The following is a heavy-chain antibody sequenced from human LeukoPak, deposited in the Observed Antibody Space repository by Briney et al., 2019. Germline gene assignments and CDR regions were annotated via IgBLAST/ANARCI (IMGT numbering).Heavy chain of an antibody. J-gene: IGHJ4*02. D-gene: IGHD2-15*01. CDR3: ARGPIVVVVAATPPDY. Sequence: GGSLRLSCAASGFTFSSYSMNWVRQAPGKGLEWVSSISSSSSYIYYADSVKGRFTISRDNAKNSLYLQMNSLRAEDTAVYYCARGPIVVVVAATPPDYWGQGTLVTVSS. V-gene: IGHV3-21*01. CDR2: ISSSSSYI. CDR1: GFTFSSYS.